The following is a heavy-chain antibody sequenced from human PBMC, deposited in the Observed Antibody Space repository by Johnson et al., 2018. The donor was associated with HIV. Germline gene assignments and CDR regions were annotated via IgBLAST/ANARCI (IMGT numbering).Heavy chain of an antibody. D-gene: IGHD3-22*01. V-gene: IGHV3-30*18. CDR3: AKWRTYYYDSSGSPWDAFDI. CDR2: ISYDGSNK. Sequence: QVQLVESGGGLVKPGGSLRLSCAASGFTFSDAWLNWVRQTPGKGLEWVAVISYDGSNKYYADSVKGRFTISRDNAKNSLYLQMNSLRAEDTALYYCAKWRTYYYDSSGSPWDAFDIWGQGTMVTVSS. CDR1: GFTFSDAW. J-gene: IGHJ3*02.